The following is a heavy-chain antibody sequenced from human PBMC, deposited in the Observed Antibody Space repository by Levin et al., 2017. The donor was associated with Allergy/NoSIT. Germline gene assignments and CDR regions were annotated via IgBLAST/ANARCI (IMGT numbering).Heavy chain of an antibody. D-gene: IGHD6-19*01. CDR2: ISAYNGNT. V-gene: IGHV1-18*01. J-gene: IGHJ5*02. CDR3: AREKERYSSGWYWFDP. Sequence: ASVKVSCKASGYTFTSYGISWVRQAPGQGLEWMGWISAYNGNTNYAQKLQGRVTMTTDTSTSTAYMELRSLRSDDTAVYYCAREKERYSSGWYWFDPWGQGTLVTVSS. CDR1: GYTFTSYG.